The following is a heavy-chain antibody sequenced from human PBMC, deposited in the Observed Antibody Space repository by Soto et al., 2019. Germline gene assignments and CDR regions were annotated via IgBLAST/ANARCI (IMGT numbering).Heavy chain of an antibody. J-gene: IGHJ4*01. CDR2: ISSGSTNI. D-gene: IGHD1-1*01. V-gene: IGHV3-11*01. Sequence: QVQLVESGGGLVKPGGSLRLSCAASGFTFSDFYMSWIRQAPGKGLEWISYISSGSTNIFYADSVKARFTVSRDNAKNSVYLQMDSLRAEDTAVYYCARDRNAAGSDYWCHGTLVTVSS. CDR3: ARDRNAAGSDY. CDR1: GFTFSDFY.